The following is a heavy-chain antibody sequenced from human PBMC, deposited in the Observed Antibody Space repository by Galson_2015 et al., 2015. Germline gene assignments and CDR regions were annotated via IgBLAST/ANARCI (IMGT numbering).Heavy chain of an antibody. V-gene: IGHV5-51*03. CDR2: IYPSDSDT. CDR3: ARRGYFDSGGYFDY. CDR1: GYYFSNFW. Sequence: QSGAEVKKPGESLKISCKGSGYYFSNFWITWVRQTPGKGLEWMGIIYPSDSDTTYSPSFQGQVTISTDKSISTAYLQWSSLKASDTAMYYCARRGYFDSGGYFDYWGQGTPVTVSS. J-gene: IGHJ4*02. D-gene: IGHD3-22*01.